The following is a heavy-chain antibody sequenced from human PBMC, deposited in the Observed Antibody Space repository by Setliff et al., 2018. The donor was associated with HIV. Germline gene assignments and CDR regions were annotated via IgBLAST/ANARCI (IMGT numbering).Heavy chain of an antibody. V-gene: IGHV4-59*08. J-gene: IGHJ3*02. CDR1: VASISRFY. CDR3: ARLGYSVYDVPTFDI. CDR2: LSYSGST. Sequence: KPSETLSLTCTVSVASISRFYWSWIRQPPGKGLEWIGYLSYSGSTNYNPSLKSRVTISVDTSKNQFSLKLSSVTAADTAVYYCARLGYSVYDVPTFDIWGQGTMVTVSS. D-gene: IGHD5-12*01.